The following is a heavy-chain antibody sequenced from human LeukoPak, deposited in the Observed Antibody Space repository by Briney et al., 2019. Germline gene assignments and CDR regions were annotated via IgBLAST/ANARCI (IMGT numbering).Heavy chain of an antibody. V-gene: IGHV3-48*01. CDR1: GFTFSSYS. J-gene: IGHJ6*02. CDR2: ISSSSTI. CDR3: ARDVGDFWSGRNYGMDV. Sequence: GGSLRLSCAASGFTFSSYSMNWVRQAPGKGLEWVSYISSSSTIYYADSVKGRFTISRDNAKNSLYLQMNSLRAEDTAVYYCARDVGDFWSGRNYGMDVWGQGTTVTVSS. D-gene: IGHD3-3*01.